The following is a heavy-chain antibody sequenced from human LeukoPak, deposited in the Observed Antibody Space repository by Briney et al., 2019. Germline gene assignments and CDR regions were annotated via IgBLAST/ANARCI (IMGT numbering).Heavy chain of an antibody. J-gene: IGHJ5*02. D-gene: IGHD6-19*01. CDR2: INPNSGGT. CDR3: ARGGGSSGWTWFDP. Sequence: ASVKVSCKASGYTFTGYYMHWVRQAPGQGLEWMGRINPNSGGTNYAQKFQGRVTMTRDTSTSTVYMELSSLRSEDTAVYYCARGGGSSGWTWFDPWGQGTLVTVSS. CDR1: GYTFTGYY. V-gene: IGHV1-2*06.